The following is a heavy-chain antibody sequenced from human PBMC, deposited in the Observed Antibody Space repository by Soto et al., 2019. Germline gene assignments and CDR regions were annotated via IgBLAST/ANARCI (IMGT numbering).Heavy chain of an antibody. CDR1: GFTFSSYA. V-gene: IGHV3-30-3*01. Sequence: QVQLVESGGGVVQPGRSLRLSCAASGFTFSSYAMHWVRQAPGKGLEWVAVISYDGSNKYYADSVKGRFTISRDNSKNTLYLQMNRLRAEDTAVYYCARGVVGVSNFAYWGQGTLVTVSS. J-gene: IGHJ4*02. CDR3: ARGVVGVSNFAY. D-gene: IGHD2-15*01. CDR2: ISYDGSNK.